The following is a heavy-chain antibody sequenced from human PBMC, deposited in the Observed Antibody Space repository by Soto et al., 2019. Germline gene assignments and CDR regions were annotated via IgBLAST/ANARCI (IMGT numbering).Heavy chain of an antibody. CDR2: IIPILGIA. CDR3: ARDEGDFWSGYQNPYYFYY. D-gene: IGHD3-3*01. V-gene: IGHV1-69*08. Sequence: QVQLVQSGAEVQKPGSSVKVSCKASGGTFSSYTISWVRQAPGQGLEWMGRIIPILGIANYAQKFQGRVTITADQSTSTAYMELSSLRSEDTAVYYCARDEGDFWSGYQNPYYFYYWGQGTLVTVSS. CDR1: GGTFSSYT. J-gene: IGHJ4*02.